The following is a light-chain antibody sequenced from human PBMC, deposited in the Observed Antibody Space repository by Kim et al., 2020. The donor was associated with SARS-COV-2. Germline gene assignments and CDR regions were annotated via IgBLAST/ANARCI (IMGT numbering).Light chain of an antibody. CDR1: TTNVVPQA. J-gene: IGLJ3*02. CDR3: TAWDSSLSAWV. CDR2: TNH. V-gene: IGLV10-54*04. Sequence: HPAPLPSPGPTTNVVPQAAASLHHHHGHPPHLLSDTNHYRPSGISARFSGSRSGNTASLTITGLQPDDEADYYCTAWDSSLSAWVFGGGTQLTVL.